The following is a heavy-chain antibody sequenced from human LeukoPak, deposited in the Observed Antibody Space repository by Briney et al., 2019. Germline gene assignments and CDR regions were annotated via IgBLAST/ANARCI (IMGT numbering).Heavy chain of an antibody. J-gene: IGHJ4*02. CDR2: VSGSGDRM. Sequence: GGSLRLSCAASGFTSSSYALNWVRQAPGKGLEWVATVSGSGDRMYHADSVKGRFTISRDNSKNTIYLQMNSLRAEDTAVYYCAIDPNWGVDYWGQGVLVTVSS. CDR3: AIDPNWGVDY. V-gene: IGHV3-23*01. D-gene: IGHD7-27*01. CDR1: GFTSSSYA.